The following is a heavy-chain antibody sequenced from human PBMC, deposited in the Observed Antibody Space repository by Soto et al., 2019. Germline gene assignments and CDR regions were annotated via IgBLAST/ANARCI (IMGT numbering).Heavy chain of an antibody. J-gene: IGHJ4*02. V-gene: IGHV5-51*01. D-gene: IGHD1-7*01. Sequence: PGESLKISCKGSGYSFTTYWIAWVRQMPGKGLEWMGIIYPGDSDTAYSPSFQGQVTISADKSISTAYLQWSSLKASDTAMYYCARRYNWNYEAYYFDYWGQGTLVTVSS. CDR2: IYPGDSDT. CDR1: GYSFTTYW. CDR3: ARRYNWNYEAYYFDY.